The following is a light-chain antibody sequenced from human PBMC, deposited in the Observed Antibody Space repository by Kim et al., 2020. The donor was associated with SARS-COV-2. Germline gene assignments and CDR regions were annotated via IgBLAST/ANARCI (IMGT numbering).Light chain of an antibody. V-gene: IGKV3-20*01. CDR1: QSVSSSY. Sequence: SPTERATLTCSASQSVSSSYLDWYQQKPGQAPRLLIYGASSRATGIPDRFSGSGSGTDFTLTISRLEPEDFAVYYCQQYGSSPWTFGQGTKVDIK. J-gene: IGKJ1*01. CDR2: GAS. CDR3: QQYGSSPWT.